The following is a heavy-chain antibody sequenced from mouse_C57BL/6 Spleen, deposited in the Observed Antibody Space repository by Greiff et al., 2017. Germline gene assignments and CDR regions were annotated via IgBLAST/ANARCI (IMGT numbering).Heavy chain of an antibody. J-gene: IGHJ2*01. CDR3: ARMGIYYYGSSPYYFDY. Sequence: EVKLMESGGGLVKPGGSLKLSCAASGFTFSDYGMHWVRQAPEKGLEWVAYISSGSSTIYYADTVKGRFTISRDNAKNTLFLQMTSLRSEDTAMYYCARMGIYYYGSSPYYFDYWGQGTTLTVSS. CDR1: GFTFSDYG. D-gene: IGHD1-1*01. CDR2: ISSGSSTI. V-gene: IGHV5-17*01.